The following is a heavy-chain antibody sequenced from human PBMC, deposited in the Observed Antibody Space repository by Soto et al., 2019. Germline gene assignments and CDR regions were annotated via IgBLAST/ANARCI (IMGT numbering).Heavy chain of an antibody. V-gene: IGHV4-4*07. D-gene: IGHD3-16*01. J-gene: IGHJ5*02. Sequence: KPSETLSLTCAVSGASIRSYDWSWIRQPAGKGLEWIGRMQHTGNTNYNPSLKSRVTMSVDTSKNQISLKMTSVTAADTAVYFCATDVSSRMWFDPWGQGILVTVSS. CDR1: GASIRSYD. CDR2: MQHTGNT. CDR3: ATDVSSRMWFDP.